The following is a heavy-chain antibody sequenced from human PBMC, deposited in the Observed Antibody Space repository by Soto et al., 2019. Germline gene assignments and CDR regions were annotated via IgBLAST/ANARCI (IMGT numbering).Heavy chain of an antibody. CDR2: FDPEDGET. Sequence: GASVQVSCKVSGYTLTELSMHWVRQAPGKGLEWMGGFDPEDGETIYAQKFQGRVTMTEDTSTDTAYMELSSLRSEDTAVYYCATLLRNIAYKDAFDIWGQGTMVTVSS. J-gene: IGHJ3*02. CDR1: GYTLTELS. D-gene: IGHD3-16*01. CDR3: ATLLRNIAYKDAFDI. V-gene: IGHV1-24*01.